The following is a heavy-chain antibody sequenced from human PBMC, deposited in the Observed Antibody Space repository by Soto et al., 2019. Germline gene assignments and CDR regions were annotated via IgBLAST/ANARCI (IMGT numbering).Heavy chain of an antibody. CDR1: GASISNAGYY. J-gene: IGHJ4*02. V-gene: IGHV4-31*03. Sequence: QVQLQESGPGLVKPSQTLSLTCTVSGASISNAGYYWYWIRQRPGKGLEWIGYISYSGSTYYNPSLKSRLTISIDTSKSQFSLSLNSVTAADTAVYYCTRGGYDFLYHAYWGQGALVTVSS. D-gene: IGHD3-3*01. CDR2: ISYSGST. CDR3: TRGGYDFLYHAY.